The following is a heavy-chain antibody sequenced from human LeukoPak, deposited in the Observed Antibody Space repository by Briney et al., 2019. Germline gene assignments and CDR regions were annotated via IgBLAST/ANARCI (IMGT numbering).Heavy chain of an antibody. J-gene: IGHJ4*02. D-gene: IGHD3-16*02. CDR3: AKDGIMITFGGVIVTHFDY. Sequence: GGSLRLSCAASGFTFSSYAMSWVRQAPGKGLEWVSAISGSGGSTYYADSVKGRFTISRDNSKNTLYLQMNSLRAEDTAVYYCAKDGIMITFGGVIVTHFDYWGQGTLVTVSS. V-gene: IGHV3-23*01. CDR1: GFTFSSYA. CDR2: ISGSGGST.